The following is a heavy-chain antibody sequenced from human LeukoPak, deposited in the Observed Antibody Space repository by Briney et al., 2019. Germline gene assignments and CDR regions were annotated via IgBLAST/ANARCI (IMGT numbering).Heavy chain of an antibody. CDR1: GFTFNNYE. CDR3: VRDDPGDY. V-gene: IGHV3-48*03. J-gene: IGHJ4*02. Sequence: GGSLRLSCAASGFTFNNYEMNWVRQAPGKGLEWVAYINSPGTTIFYADSVKGRFTISRDDARNSLSLQMNSLRAEDTAIYYCVRDDPGDYWGQGTLLTVSS. CDR2: INSPGTTI.